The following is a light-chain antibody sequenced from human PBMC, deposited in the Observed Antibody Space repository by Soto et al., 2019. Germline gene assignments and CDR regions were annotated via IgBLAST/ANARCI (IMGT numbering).Light chain of an antibody. CDR3: QQYNTYGLT. CDR2: DAS. V-gene: IGKV1-5*01. CDR1: QSVGNS. J-gene: IGKJ4*02. Sequence: DIQMTQSPSTLSASVGDRVSITCRASQSVGNSLAWYQQRPGKAPKLLILDASTLENGVPSKFSGSGSDTEFTFTISSLQPDDSATYYCQQYNTYGLTFGGGTKVEIK.